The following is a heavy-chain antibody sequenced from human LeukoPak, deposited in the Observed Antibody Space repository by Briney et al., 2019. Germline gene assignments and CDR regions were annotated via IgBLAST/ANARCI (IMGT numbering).Heavy chain of an antibody. CDR3: ARDRPLDADDYYGFYYFDY. CDR1: GYTFTGYY. D-gene: IGHD3-10*01. V-gene: IGHV1-2*02. Sequence: ASVKVSCKASGYTFTGYYMHWVRQAPGQGLEWMGWINPNSGGTNHAQKFQGRVTMTRDTSVSTAYMELSRLRSDDTAVYYCARDRPLDADDYYGFYYFDYWGQGTLVTVSS. J-gene: IGHJ4*02. CDR2: INPNSGGT.